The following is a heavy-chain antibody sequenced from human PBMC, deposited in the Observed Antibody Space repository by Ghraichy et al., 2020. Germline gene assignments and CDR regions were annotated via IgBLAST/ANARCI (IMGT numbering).Heavy chain of an antibody. CDR3: ARDDYLRY. D-gene: IGHD2/OR15-2a*01. CDR2: IRRDGSVT. V-gene: IGHV3-74*01. J-gene: IGHJ4*02. Sequence: GGSLRLSCVASGVSFSGNWMHWVRQAPGKGLEWVSRIRRDGSVTSYADSVKGRLPISRDNAKNTLYLEMRSLRAEDTAVYYCARDDYLRYWGQGTLVTVTS. CDR1: GVSFSGNW.